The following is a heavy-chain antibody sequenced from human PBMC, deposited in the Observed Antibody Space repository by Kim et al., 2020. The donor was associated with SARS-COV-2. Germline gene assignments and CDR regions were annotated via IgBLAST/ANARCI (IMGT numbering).Heavy chain of an antibody. J-gene: IGHJ5*02. V-gene: IGHV4-34*09. D-gene: IGHD3-3*01. Sequence: NSNPSLKMRVTVSVSRSKNRFSLNLSSVTAADTAVYYCAIARSRFFSWFDPWGQGTLVTVSS. CDR3: AIARSRFFSWFDP.